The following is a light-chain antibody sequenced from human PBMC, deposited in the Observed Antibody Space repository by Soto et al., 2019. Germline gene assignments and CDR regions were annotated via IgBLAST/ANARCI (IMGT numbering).Light chain of an antibody. J-gene: IGKJ4*01. V-gene: IGKV3-11*01. CDR1: QSVSSY. Sequence: EIVLTESPATLSLSPGERATLSCRASQSVSSYLAWYQQKPGQAPRLLIYDASSRATGIPARFSGSGSGTDFTLTIRSLEPDHFAVYYSQQHSNCLFAGGAKVQI. CDR2: DAS. CDR3: QQHSNCL.